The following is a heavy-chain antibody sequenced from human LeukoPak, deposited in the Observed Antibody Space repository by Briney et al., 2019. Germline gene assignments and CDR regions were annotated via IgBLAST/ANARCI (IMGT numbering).Heavy chain of an antibody. CDR2: INPNSGGT. D-gene: IGHD2-2*01. J-gene: IGHJ4*02. V-gene: IGHV1-2*02. CDR3: ASRLDCSSTSCPSGFDY. Sequence: GAPVKVSCKASGYTFTGYYMHWVRQAPGQGLEWMGWINPNSGGTNYAQKFQGRVTMTRDTSISTAYMELSRLRSDDTAVYYCASRLDCSSTSCPSGFDYWGQGTLVTVSS. CDR1: GYTFTGYY.